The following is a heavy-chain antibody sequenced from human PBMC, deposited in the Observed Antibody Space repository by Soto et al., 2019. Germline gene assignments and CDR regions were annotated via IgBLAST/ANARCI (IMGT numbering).Heavy chain of an antibody. V-gene: IGHV3-30*03. CDR2: TTSDGARI. D-gene: IGHD1-26*01. Sequence: PGXYRRLSCAASGFSFSTYGLHWVRQAPVKGLEWVAVTTSDGARINYADSVKGRFTISRDNSRTTLYLQMNSLRIDDTAVYYCARKNPGREWELPDYWGQGTLVTVSS. J-gene: IGHJ4*02. CDR3: ARKNPGREWELPDY. CDR1: GFSFSTYG.